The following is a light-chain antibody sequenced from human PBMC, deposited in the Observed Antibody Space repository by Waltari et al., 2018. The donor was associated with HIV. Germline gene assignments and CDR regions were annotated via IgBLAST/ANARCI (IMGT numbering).Light chain of an antibody. CDR1: ELGDKY. CDR2: QDN. CDR3: QAWGSSTSGV. V-gene: IGLV3-1*01. J-gene: IGLJ2*01. Sequence: SYEVTQPPSVAVSPGQTASITCSGYELGDKYTCWYQQKPGQSPLLVIYQDNKRPSGSADRFSASSSGHTATLTISGTLPMDEADYYCQAWGSSTSGVFGRGTRLTVL.